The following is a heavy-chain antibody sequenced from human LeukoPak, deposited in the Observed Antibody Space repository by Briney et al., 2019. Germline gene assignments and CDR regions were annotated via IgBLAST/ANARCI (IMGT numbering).Heavy chain of an antibody. V-gene: IGHV4-4*07. J-gene: IGHJ3*02. CDR1: GGSISTYY. CDR3: ARDMGPAFDI. CDR2: IFTSGST. Sequence: KPSETLSLTCTVSGGSISTYYWSWIRQPAGKGLEWIGRIFTSGSTNYNPSLKSRVTMSLDTSKNQFSLRLSSVTAADTAVYYCARDMGPAFDIWGQGTMVTVSS.